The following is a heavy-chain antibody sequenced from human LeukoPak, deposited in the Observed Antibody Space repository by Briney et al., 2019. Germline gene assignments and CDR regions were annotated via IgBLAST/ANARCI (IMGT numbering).Heavy chain of an antibody. CDR2: ISYDGSNK. V-gene: IGHV3-30*18. CDR3: AKTRPLDSSSWSHGDY. Sequence: GGSLRLSCAASGFTFSSYGMHWVRQAPGKGLEWVAVISYDGSNKYYADSVKGRFTISRDNSKNTLYLQMNSLRAEDTAVYYCAKTRPLDSSSWSHGDYWGQGTLVTVSS. J-gene: IGHJ4*02. CDR1: GFTFSSYG. D-gene: IGHD6-13*01.